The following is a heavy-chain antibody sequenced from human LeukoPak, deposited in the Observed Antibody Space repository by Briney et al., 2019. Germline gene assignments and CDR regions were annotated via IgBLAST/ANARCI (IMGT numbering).Heavy chain of an antibody. V-gene: IGHV3-23*01. Sequence: GWSLRLSCAASGFTFSSYAMSWVRQAPGKGLEWVSAISGSGGSTYYADSVKGRFTISRDNSKNTLYLQMNSLRAEDTAVYYCAKATRGRYCSSTSCYGAYYYYGMDVWGQGTTVTVSS. CDR2: ISGSGGST. CDR1: GFTFSSYA. J-gene: IGHJ6*02. D-gene: IGHD2-2*01. CDR3: AKATRGRYCSSTSCYGAYYYYGMDV.